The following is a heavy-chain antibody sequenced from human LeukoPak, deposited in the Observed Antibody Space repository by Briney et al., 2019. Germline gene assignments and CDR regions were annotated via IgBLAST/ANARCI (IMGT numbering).Heavy chain of an antibody. CDR1: GYTFTDYY. CDR2: VDPEDGET. D-gene: IGHD1-26*01. CDR3: ATVNSGSFEGVDY. J-gene: IGHJ4*02. V-gene: IGHV1-69-2*01. Sequence: ASVKVSCKVSGYTFTDYYMHWVQQAPGKGLEWMGLVDPEDGETIYAEKFQGRVTITADTSTDTAYMELSSLRSEDTAVYYCATVNSGSFEGVDYWGQGTPVTVSS.